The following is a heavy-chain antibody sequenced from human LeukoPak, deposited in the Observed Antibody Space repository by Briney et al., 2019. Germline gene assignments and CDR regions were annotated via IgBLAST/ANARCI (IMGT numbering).Heavy chain of an antibody. D-gene: IGHD6-19*01. CDR1: GYTFTGHY. J-gene: IGHJ4*02. Sequence: ASVKVSCKASGYTFTGHYMRWARQAPGQGLEWMGWINTNSGDRNSAQKFQGRVTMTRDTSISTVYMELSRLGPDDTAVYYCAREGWDQRDTAAFDHWGQGTLVTVSS. V-gene: IGHV1-2*02. CDR3: AREGWDQRDTAAFDH. CDR2: INTNSGDR.